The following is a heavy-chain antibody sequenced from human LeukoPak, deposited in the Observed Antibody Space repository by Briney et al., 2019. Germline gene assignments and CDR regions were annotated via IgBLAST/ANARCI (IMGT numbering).Heavy chain of an antibody. CDR3: ARDGSGSDYGMDV. CDR2: IYYSGST. D-gene: IGHD3-10*01. CDR1: GGSFSGYY. Sequence: SETLSLTCAVYGGSFSGYYWSWIRQPPGKGLEWIGYIYYSGSTNYNPSLKSRVTISVDTSKNQFSLKLSSVTAADTAVYYCARDGSGSDYGMDVWGQGTTVTVSS. V-gene: IGHV4-59*01. J-gene: IGHJ6*02.